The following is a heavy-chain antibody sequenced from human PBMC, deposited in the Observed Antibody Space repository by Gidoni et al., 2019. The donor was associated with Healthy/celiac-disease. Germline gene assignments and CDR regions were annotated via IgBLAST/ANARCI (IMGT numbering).Heavy chain of an antibody. CDR3: ARAFSSGSPDP. V-gene: IGHV1-69*01. J-gene: IGHJ5*02. CDR1: GGTFSRYA. Sequence: QVQLVQSGAEVKKPGSSVKVPCKASGGTFSRYAISWVRQAPGQGLEWMGGIIPIFGTANYAQKFQGRVTITADESTSTAYMELSSLRSEDTAVYYCARAFSSGSPDPWGQGTLVTVSS. D-gene: IGHD3-10*01. CDR2: IIPIFGTA.